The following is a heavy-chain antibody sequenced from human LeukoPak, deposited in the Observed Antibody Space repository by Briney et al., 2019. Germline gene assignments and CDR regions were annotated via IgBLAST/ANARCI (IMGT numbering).Heavy chain of an antibody. J-gene: IGHJ3*02. D-gene: IGHD3-16*01. CDR2: IYTSGST. Sequence: PSETLSLTCTVSGGSISSYYWSWIRQPAGKGLEGLGRIYTSGSTNYNPSLKSRVSMSVDTSKNQFSLKLSSVTAADTAVYYCARVTYDYVWGSYAFDIWGQGTMVTVSS. V-gene: IGHV4-4*07. CDR1: GGSISSYY. CDR3: ARVTYDYVWGSYAFDI.